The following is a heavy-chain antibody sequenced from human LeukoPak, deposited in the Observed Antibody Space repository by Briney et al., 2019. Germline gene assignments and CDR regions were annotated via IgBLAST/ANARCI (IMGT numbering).Heavy chain of an antibody. CDR2: IYSGGST. CDR1: GFTVSSNY. Sequence: GGSLRLSCAASGFTVSSNYMSWVRQAPGKGLEWVSVIYSGGSTYYADSVKGRFTISRDNSKNTLYLQMNSLRAEDTAVYYCARDSGITMVRGVLYWGQGTPVTVSS. J-gene: IGHJ4*02. D-gene: IGHD3-10*01. V-gene: IGHV3-66*01. CDR3: ARDSGITMVRGVLY.